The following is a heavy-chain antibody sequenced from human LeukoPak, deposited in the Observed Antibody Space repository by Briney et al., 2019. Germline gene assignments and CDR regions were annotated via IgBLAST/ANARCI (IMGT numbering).Heavy chain of an antibody. V-gene: IGHV4-30-2*01. CDR2: IYHSGST. D-gene: IGHD3-10*01. CDR3: ASWDGSYYDY. CDR1: GGSISSGGYY. J-gene: IGHJ4*02. Sequence: PSETLSLTCTVSGGSISSGGYYWSWIRQPPGKGLEWIGYIYHSGSTYYNPSLKSRVTISVDKSKNQFSLKLSSVTAADTAVYYCASWDGSYYDYWGQGTLVIVSS.